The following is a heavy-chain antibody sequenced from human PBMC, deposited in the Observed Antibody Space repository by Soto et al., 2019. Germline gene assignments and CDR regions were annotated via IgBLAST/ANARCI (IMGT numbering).Heavy chain of an antibody. CDR1: GFTFSNYA. J-gene: IGHJ4*02. V-gene: IGHV3-23*01. Sequence: GGSLRLSYAASGFTFSNYAMSWIRQAPGKGLEWVSTIRETGNTYYADSVRGRFATSRDNSENTLYLQMSSLRAEDTAVYYCAKQQMGVIRALGYWGQGTLVTVSS. CDR2: IRETGNT. D-gene: IGHD1-26*01. CDR3: AKQQMGVIRALGY.